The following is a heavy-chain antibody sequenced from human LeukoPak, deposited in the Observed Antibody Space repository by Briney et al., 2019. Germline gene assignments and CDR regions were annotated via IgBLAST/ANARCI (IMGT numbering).Heavy chain of an antibody. V-gene: IGHV4-34*01. J-gene: IGHJ4*02. D-gene: IGHD3-16*02. CDR3: ARDRLYDYVWGSYRHPPDY. CDR1: GGSFSGYY. CDR2: INHSGST. Sequence: SSETLSLTCAVYGGSFSGYYWSWIRQPPGKGLEWIGEINHSGSTNYNPSLKIRVTISVDTCKNEFSLKLSSVTAADTAVYYCARDRLYDYVWGSYRHPPDYWGQGTLVTVSS.